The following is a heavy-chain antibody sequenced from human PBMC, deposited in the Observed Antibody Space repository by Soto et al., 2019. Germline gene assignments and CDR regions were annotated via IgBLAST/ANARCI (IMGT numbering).Heavy chain of an antibody. CDR2: ISSSSSVI. V-gene: IGHV3-48*01. J-gene: IGHJ6*03. D-gene: IGHD7-27*01. CDR3: ARDLSWGSNWYYYMDV. Sequence: EVQLVESGGGSVQPGGSLRLSCATSGFILSDCAMNWVRQAPGKGLEWVSYISSSSSVIDYADSVKGRFTVSRDNARNSLYLQMNSLRAEDTAVYYCARDLSWGSNWYYYMDVWGKGTTVTVS. CDR1: GFILSDCA.